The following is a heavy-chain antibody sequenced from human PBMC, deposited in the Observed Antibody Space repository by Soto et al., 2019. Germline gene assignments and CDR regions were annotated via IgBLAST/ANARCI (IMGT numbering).Heavy chain of an antibody. CDR3: PRGDSGAFDM. J-gene: IGHJ3*02. V-gene: IGHV3-74*01. D-gene: IGHD2-21*02. Sequence: EVQLVESEGGLVQPGGSLRLSCAASGFTVSYYWMHWVRQAPGQGLVWVSRIHSDGSSTTYADSVKGVCTISRDNAKHTLYLHLTTLREEHPHVYHCPRGDSGAFDMWGQGTMVTVS. CDR2: IHSDGSST. CDR1: GFTVSYYW.